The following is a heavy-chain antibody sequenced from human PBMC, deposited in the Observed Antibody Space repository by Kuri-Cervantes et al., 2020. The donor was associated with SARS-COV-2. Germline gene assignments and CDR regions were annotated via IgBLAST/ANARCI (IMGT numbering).Heavy chain of an antibody. CDR1: ETTFPNYD. CDR3: YCAPKERFDS. V-gene: IGHV1-8*01. J-gene: IGHJ4*02. D-gene: IGHD2-21*01. CDR2: VKTNSGNT. Sequence: ASVKVSCKAPETTFPNYDINWVRQATGQGLEWMGMVKTNSGNTLYAQIFQGRVTMTRDTSTSTVYLELSSLTSEDTAIYYCYCAPKERFDSWGQGTLVTVSS.